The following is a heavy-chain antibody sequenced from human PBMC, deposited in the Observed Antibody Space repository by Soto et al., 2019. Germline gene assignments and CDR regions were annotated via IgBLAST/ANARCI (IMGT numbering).Heavy chain of an antibody. CDR1: GDSISSYS. J-gene: IGHJ4*02. CDR2: IYYGGST. V-gene: IGHV4-59*08. CDR3: ARPGRDWGSLEY. D-gene: IGHD7-27*01. Sequence: QVQLQESGPGLVKPSETLSLTCTVSGDSISSYSWTWIRQPPGQGLEWIAFIYYGGSTNYNPSLKSTVTISVDTCKNQFSLTLNSVTAADTAVYYCARPGRDWGSLEYWGEGTRVTVSS.